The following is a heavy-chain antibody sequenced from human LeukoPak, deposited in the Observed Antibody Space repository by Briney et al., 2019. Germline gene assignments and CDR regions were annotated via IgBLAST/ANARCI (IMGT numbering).Heavy chain of an antibody. Sequence: GGSLRLSCAASGFTFSSYWMHWVRQAPGKGLVWVSRINSDGSSTSYADSVKGRFTISRDNAKNTLYLQMNSLRAEDTAVYYCALGSTGASFDIWGQGTMVTVSS. CDR1: GFTFSSYW. CDR2: INSDGSST. J-gene: IGHJ3*02. V-gene: IGHV3-74*01. D-gene: IGHD5/OR15-5a*01. CDR3: ALGSTGASFDI.